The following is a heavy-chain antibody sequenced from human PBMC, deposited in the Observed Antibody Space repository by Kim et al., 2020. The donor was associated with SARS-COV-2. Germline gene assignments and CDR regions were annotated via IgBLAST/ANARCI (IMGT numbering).Heavy chain of an antibody. CDR1: GFTFSSYW. D-gene: IGHD1-20*01. Sequence: GGSLRLSCAASGFTFSSYWMHWVRQAPGEGLVWVSRISSDGGSTTYADSVKGRFTISRDNAKSTLYLQMNSLRVEDTAIYYCARARISSNWDVNWFDPWGQGTLVTVSS. CDR3: ARARISSNWDVNWFDP. J-gene: IGHJ5*02. CDR2: ISSDGGST. V-gene: IGHV3-74*01.